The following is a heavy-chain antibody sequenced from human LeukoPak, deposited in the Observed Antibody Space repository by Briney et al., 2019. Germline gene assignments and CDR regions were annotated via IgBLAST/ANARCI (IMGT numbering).Heavy chain of an antibody. CDR1: GFTFSSFE. Sequence: GGSLRLSCAASGFTFSSFEMTWVRQAPGKGLEWISYISSDSGSTIYYADSVKGRFTISRDNAKHSLYLQMNSLTAEDTAVYYCARDPQKGAARPAYFDYWGQGTLVTVSS. CDR2: ISSDSGSTI. V-gene: IGHV3-48*03. J-gene: IGHJ4*02. CDR3: ARDPQKGAARPAYFDY. D-gene: IGHD6-6*01.